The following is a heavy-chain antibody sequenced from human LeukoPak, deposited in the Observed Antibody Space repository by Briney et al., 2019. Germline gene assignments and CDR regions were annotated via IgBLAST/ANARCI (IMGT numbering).Heavy chain of an antibody. CDR3: ARSPYSSSWIFGY. V-gene: IGHV1-69*04. Sequence: ASVKVSCKASGGTFISYAISWVRQAPGQGLEWMGRIIPILGIANYAQKFQARVTITADKSTSTAYMELSSLRSEDTAVYYCARSPYSSSWIFGYWGQGTLVTVSS. J-gene: IGHJ4*02. CDR2: IIPILGIA. D-gene: IGHD6-13*01. CDR1: GGTFISYA.